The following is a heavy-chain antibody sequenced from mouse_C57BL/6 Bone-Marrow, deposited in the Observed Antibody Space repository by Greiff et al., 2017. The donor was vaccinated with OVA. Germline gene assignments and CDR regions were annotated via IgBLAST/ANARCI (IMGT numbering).Heavy chain of an antibody. Sequence: EVKLMESGGGLVQPGGSLKLSCAASGFTFSDYYMYWVRQTPEKRLEWVAYISNGGGSTYYPDTVKGRFTISRDNAKNTLYLQMSRLKSEDTAMYYCARQGVTTGDFDYWGQGTTLTVSS. D-gene: IGHD2-2*01. CDR3: ARQGVTTGDFDY. CDR1: GFTFSDYY. V-gene: IGHV5-12*01. CDR2: ISNGGGST. J-gene: IGHJ2*01.